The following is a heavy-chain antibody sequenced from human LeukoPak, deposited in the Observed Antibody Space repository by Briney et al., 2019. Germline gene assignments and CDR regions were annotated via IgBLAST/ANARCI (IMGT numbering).Heavy chain of an antibody. D-gene: IGHD1-1*01. CDR2: IKSKTDGGTT. Sequence: GGSLRLSRAASGFTFSNAWMSWVRQAPGKGLEWVGRIKSKTDGGTTDYAAPVKGRFTISRDDSKNTLYLQMNSLKTEDTAVYYCTTYNWNDGRANYWGQGTLVTVSS. V-gene: IGHV3-15*01. J-gene: IGHJ4*02. CDR1: GFTFSNAW. CDR3: TTYNWNDGRANY.